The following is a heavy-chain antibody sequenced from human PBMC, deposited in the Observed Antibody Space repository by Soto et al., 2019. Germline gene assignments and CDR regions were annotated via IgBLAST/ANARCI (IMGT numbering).Heavy chain of an antibody. D-gene: IGHD3-3*01. J-gene: IGHJ6*02. CDR1: GFTFDDYT. V-gene: IGHV3-43*01. Sequence: PGGSLRLSCAASGFTFDDYTMHWVRQAPGKGLEWVSLISWDGGSTYYADSVKGRFTISRDNSKNSLYLQMNSLRTEDTALYYCAKDSQGRELRFLEWSYYYYGMDVWGQGTTVTVSS. CDR3: AKDSQGRELRFLEWSYYYYGMDV. CDR2: ISWDGGST.